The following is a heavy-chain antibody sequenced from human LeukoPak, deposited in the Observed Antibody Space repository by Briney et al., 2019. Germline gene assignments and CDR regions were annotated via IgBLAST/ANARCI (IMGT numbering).Heavy chain of an antibody. V-gene: IGHV1-69*13. Sequence: ASVKVSCKASGGTFSSYAISWVRQAPGQALEWMGGIIPIFGTANYAQKFQGRVTITADESTSTAYMELSSLRSEDTAVYYCARLVVVVAATDYWGQGTLVTVSS. J-gene: IGHJ4*02. CDR3: ARLVVVVAATDY. D-gene: IGHD2-15*01. CDR1: GGTFSSYA. CDR2: IIPIFGTA.